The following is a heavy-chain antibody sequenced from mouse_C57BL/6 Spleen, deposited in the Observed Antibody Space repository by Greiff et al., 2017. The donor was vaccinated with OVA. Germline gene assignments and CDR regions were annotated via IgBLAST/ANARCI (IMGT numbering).Heavy chain of an antibody. CDR1: GFTFSDYY. D-gene: IGHD2-4*01. CDR2: ISNGGGST. J-gene: IGHJ3*01. CDR3: ARHDDYEGFAY. Sequence: EVKLVESGGGLVQPGGSLKLSCAASGFTFSDYYMYWVRQTPEKRLEWVAYISNGGGSTNYQDTVKGRVTISRDNAKNTLYLQMSRMKSDDTVMYYCARHDDYEGFAYWGQGTLVTVSA. V-gene: IGHV5-12*01.